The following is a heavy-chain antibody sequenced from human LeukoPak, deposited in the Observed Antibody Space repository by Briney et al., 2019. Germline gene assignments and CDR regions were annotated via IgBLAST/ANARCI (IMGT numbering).Heavy chain of an antibody. J-gene: IGHJ4*02. V-gene: IGHV4-34*01. D-gene: IGHD2-2*01. CDR1: GGSFRGYY. Sequence: AETLSLTCAVYGGSFRGYYWSWIRQPPGKGLEWIGEINHGGSTNYNPSLKGRVTISLDTSMKKFSLKLNSVTAADTAVYYCASTERCSTTCPLDYWGQGTLVTVSS. CDR2: INHGGST. CDR3: ASTERCSTTCPLDY.